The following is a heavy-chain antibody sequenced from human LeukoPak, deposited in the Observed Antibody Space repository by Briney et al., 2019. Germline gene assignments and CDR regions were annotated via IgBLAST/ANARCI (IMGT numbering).Heavy chain of an antibody. J-gene: IGHJ6*03. D-gene: IGHD6-13*01. CDR1: GGSISSNGYY. CDR3: ARVNSSSWYSGYYYYYMDV. Sequence: SETLSLTCTVSGGSISSNGYYWAWFRQPPGKGLEWIGSIYYSGSTNYNPSLKSRVTISVDTSKNQFSLKLSSVTAADTAVYYCARVNSSSWYSGYYYYYMDVWGKGTTVTISS. CDR2: IYYSGST. V-gene: IGHV4-39*07.